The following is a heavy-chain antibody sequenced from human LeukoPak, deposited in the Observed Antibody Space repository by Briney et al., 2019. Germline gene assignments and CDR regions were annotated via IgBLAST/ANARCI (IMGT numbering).Heavy chain of an antibody. CDR3: ARETSSPYYYDSSGYYYGDAFDI. CDR1: GFTFSSYW. Sequence: GGSLRLSCAASGFTFSSYWMSWVRQAPGKGLEWVANIKQDGSEKYYVDSVKGRFTISRDNAKNSLYLQMNSLRAEDTAVYYCARETSSPYYYDSSGYYYGDAFDIWGQGTMVTVSS. V-gene: IGHV3-7*01. CDR2: IKQDGSEK. D-gene: IGHD3-22*01. J-gene: IGHJ3*02.